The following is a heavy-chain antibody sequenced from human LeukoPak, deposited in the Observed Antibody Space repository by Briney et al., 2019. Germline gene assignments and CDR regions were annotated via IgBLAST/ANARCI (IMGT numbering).Heavy chain of an antibody. J-gene: IGHJ4*02. Sequence: ASVKVSCKTSGYTFTGYYIHWVRQAPEQGLEWVGWINPHGGGTNYAQRFQGRVTMTRDTSISSAYMELSGLRSDDTAVFCCARQFNAYFDCWGQGTLVTVSS. V-gene: IGHV1-2*02. CDR3: ARQFNAYFDC. CDR1: GYTFTGYY. CDR2: INPHGGGT.